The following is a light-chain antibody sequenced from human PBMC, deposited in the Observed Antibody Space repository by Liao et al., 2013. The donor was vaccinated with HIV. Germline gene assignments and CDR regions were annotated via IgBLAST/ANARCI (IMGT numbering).Light chain of an antibody. J-gene: IGLJ2*01. Sequence: SYVLTQPPSVSVAPGKTARITCGGNNIGSKSVHWYQQKPGQAPVLVIYYDSDRPSGIPERFSGSNSGNTATLTISRVEAGDEADYYCQVWDSDTVVFGGGTKLTV. CDR2: YDS. CDR1: NIGSKS. CDR3: QVWDSDTVV. V-gene: IGLV3-21*01.